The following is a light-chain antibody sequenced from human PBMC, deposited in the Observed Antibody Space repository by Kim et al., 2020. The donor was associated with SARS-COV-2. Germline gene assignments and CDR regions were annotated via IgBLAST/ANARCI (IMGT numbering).Light chain of an antibody. CDR3: QQYGSSRT. CDR2: GAS. V-gene: IGKV3-20*01. CDR1: QSVSSSY. Sequence: EIVLTQSPGTLSLSPGERATLSCRASQSVSSSYLAWYQQKPGQAPRLLIYGASSRATGIPDRFSGSGSGTDFTLTISRLEPEDFAVYYCQQYGSSRTFGQGTSWRSN. J-gene: IGKJ2*01.